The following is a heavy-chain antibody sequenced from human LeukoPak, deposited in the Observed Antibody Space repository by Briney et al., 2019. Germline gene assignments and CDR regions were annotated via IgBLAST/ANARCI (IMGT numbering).Heavy chain of an antibody. J-gene: IGHJ5*02. V-gene: IGHV1-8*01. CDR1: GYTFTGYD. Sequence: ASVKVSCKASGYTFTGYDINWVRQATGQGLEWMGWMNPNSGNTGYAQKFQGRVTMTRNTSISTAYMGLSSLRSEDTAVYYCARGPKYYGSGSYYIRGSSRRFDPWGQGTLVTVSS. CDR2: MNPNSGNT. CDR3: ARGPKYYGSGSYYIRGSSRRFDP. D-gene: IGHD3-10*01.